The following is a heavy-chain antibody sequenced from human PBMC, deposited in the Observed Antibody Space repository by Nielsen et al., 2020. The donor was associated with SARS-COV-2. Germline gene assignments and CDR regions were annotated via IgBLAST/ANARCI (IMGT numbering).Heavy chain of an antibody. CDR3: TRDGTVGAPPDY. CDR1: GFTFGDYA. Sequence: GESLKISCTASGFTFGDYAMSWFRQAPGKGLEWVGFIRSKAYGGTTEYAASVKGRFTISRDDSKSIAYLQMNSLKTEDTAVYYCTRDGTVGAPPDYWGQGTLVTVSS. V-gene: IGHV3-49*03. D-gene: IGHD1-26*01. CDR2: IRSKAYGGTT. J-gene: IGHJ4*02.